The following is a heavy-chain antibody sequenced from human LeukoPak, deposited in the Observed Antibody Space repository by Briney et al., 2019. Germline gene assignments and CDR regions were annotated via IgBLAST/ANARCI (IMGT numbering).Heavy chain of an antibody. CDR1: GFTFSSYG. V-gene: IGHV3-9*01. CDR2: ISWNSGSI. D-gene: IGHD3-10*01. CDR3: AKDLSRDGSGSYTSPFDY. Sequence: GGSLRLSCAASGFTFSSYGMHWVRQAPGKGLEWVSGISWNSGSIGYADSVKGRFTTSRDNAKNSLYLQMNSLRAEDTALYYCAKDLSRDGSGSYTSPFDYWGQGTLVTVSS. J-gene: IGHJ4*02.